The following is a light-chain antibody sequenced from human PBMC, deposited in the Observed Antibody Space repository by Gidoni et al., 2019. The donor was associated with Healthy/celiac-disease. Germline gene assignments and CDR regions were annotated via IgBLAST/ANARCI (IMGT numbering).Light chain of an antibody. CDR1: PSFSSW. J-gene: IGKJ1*01. CDR3: QQYNSYPWT. V-gene: IGKV1-5*03. CDR2: KAS. Sequence: DLHMTQSPSTLSASVGDRVTLPSRASPSFSSWFASYRQKPGKAPKLLIYKASSLESGVPSRSSGSGSGTEFTLTISSLQPDDFATYYCQQYNSYPWTFGQGTKVEIK.